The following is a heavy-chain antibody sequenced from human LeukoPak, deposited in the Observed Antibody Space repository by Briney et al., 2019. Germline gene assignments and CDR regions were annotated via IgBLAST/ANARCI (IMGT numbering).Heavy chain of an antibody. Sequence: GGSLRLSRAASGFTFSSYAMSWVRQAPGKGLEWVSAISGSGGSTYYADSVKGRFTISRDNSKNTLYLQMNSLRAEDTAVYYCASPPFYGDYEDYWGQGTLVTVSS. D-gene: IGHD4-17*01. CDR2: ISGSGGST. CDR3: ASPPFYGDYEDY. V-gene: IGHV3-23*01. CDR1: GFTFSSYA. J-gene: IGHJ4*02.